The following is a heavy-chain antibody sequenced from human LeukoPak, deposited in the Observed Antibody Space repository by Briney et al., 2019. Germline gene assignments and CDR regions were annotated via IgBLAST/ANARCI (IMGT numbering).Heavy chain of an antibody. Sequence: GGSLRLSCAASGFTFNDYYMTWIRQAPGKGLEWVGRIKSKTDGGTTDYAAPVKGRFTISRDDSKNTLYLQMNSLKTEDTAVYYCTTEGAPAYYSNYELPIYYYGMDVWGQGTTVTVSS. D-gene: IGHD4-11*01. J-gene: IGHJ6*02. CDR3: TTEGAPAYYSNYELPIYYYGMDV. CDR1: GFTFNDYY. V-gene: IGHV3-15*01. CDR2: IKSKTDGGTT.